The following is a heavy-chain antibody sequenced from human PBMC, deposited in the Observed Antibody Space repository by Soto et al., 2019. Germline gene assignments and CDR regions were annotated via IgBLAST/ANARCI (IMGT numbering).Heavy chain of an antibody. D-gene: IGHD1-26*01. CDR1: GFSLSTSGVG. Sequence: QITLKESGPTLVKPTQTLTLTCTFSGFSLSTSGVGVGWIRQPPGKALEWLALIYWDDDKRYSPSLKSRLTITKDTSKDQVVLTMTNMDPVDTATYYCAHRRAELWMDDYWGQGTLVTVSS. J-gene: IGHJ4*02. V-gene: IGHV2-5*02. CDR2: IYWDDDK. CDR3: AHRRAELWMDDY.